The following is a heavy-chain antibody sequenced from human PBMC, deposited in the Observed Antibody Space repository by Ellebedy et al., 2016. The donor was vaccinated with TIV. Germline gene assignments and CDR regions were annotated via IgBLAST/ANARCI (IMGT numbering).Heavy chain of an antibody. V-gene: IGHV3-48*01. CDR3: TQGGAARPGY. CDR2: ISATSSNT. Sequence: GGSLRLSCAASGFTFSNYGMNWVRQAPGKGLEWVSYISATSSNTNFADSVKGRFTISRDNAKNSLYLQMNSLRAEDTAVYYRTQGGAARPGYWGQGTLVTVSS. CDR1: GFTFSNYG. J-gene: IGHJ4*02. D-gene: IGHD6-6*01.